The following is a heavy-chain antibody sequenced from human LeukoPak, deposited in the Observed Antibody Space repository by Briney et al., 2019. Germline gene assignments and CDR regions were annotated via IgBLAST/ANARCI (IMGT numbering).Heavy chain of an antibody. CDR2: IYYSGST. J-gene: IGHJ3*02. V-gene: IGHV4-39*07. CDR3: ASNNYDSSGYYHLFKGDAFDI. CDR1: GGSISSSSYY. Sequence: SETLSLTCTVSGGSISSSSYYWGWIRQPPGKGLEWIGSIYYSGSTYYNPSLKSRVTISVDTSKNQFSLKLSSVTAADTAVYYCASNNYDSSGYYHLFKGDAFDIWGQGTMVTVSS. D-gene: IGHD3-22*01.